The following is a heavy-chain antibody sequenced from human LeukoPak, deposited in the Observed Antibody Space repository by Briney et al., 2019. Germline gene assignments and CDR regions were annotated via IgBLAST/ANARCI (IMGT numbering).Heavy chain of an antibody. CDR1: GGSISSSGYY. CDR2: IYYSGST. Sequence: SETLSLTCTVSGGSISSSGYYWGWIRQPPGKGLEWIGNIYYSGSTYYNPSLKSRVTISVDTSKNQFSLKLSSVTAADTAVYYCARDKAGTYYDFWSGYPKANWFDPWGQGTLVTVSS. D-gene: IGHD3-3*01. J-gene: IGHJ5*02. V-gene: IGHV4-39*02. CDR3: ARDKAGTYYDFWSGYPKANWFDP.